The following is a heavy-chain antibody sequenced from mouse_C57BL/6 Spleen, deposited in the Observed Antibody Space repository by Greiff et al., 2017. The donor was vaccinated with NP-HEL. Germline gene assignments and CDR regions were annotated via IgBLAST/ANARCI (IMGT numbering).Heavy chain of an antibody. V-gene: IGHV2-2*01. CDR1: GFSLTSYG. CDR2: IWSGGST. CDR3: ARNSPYWYFDV. Sequence: VMLVESGPGLVQPSQSLSITCTVSGFSLTSYGVHWVRQSPGKGLEWLGVIWSGGSTDYNAAFISRLSISKDNSKSQVFFKMNSLQADDTAIYYCARNSPYWYFDVWGTGTTVTVSS. J-gene: IGHJ1*03. D-gene: IGHD6-2*01.